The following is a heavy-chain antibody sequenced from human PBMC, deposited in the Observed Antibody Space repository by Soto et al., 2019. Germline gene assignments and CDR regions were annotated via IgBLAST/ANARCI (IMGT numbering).Heavy chain of an antibody. CDR3: ARGWGSGVFDY. V-gene: IGHV4-34*01. Sequence: QVQLQQWGAGLLKPSETLSLTCAVFGVSFSGYYWNWIRQPPGKGLEWIGEINHSGSTNYNPSLKXXVTTSVDTSEKQFSLKLSSVTAADTAVYYCARGWGSGVFDYWGQGTLVTVSS. D-gene: IGHD6-19*01. CDR2: INHSGST. CDR1: GVSFSGYY. J-gene: IGHJ4*02.